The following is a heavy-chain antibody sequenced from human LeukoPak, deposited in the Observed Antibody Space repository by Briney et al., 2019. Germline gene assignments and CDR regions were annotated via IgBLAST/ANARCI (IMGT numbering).Heavy chain of an antibody. D-gene: IGHD3-22*01. Sequence: SQTLSLTCTVSGGSISSGGYYWSWIRQPPGKGLEWIGYIYYSGSTYYNPSLKSRVTISVDTSKNQFSLKLSSVTAADTAVYYCARAPYYYDSSGPWGMDVWGQGTTVTVSS. J-gene: IGHJ6*02. V-gene: IGHV4-31*03. CDR1: GGSISSGGYY. CDR2: IYYSGST. CDR3: ARAPYYYDSSGPWGMDV.